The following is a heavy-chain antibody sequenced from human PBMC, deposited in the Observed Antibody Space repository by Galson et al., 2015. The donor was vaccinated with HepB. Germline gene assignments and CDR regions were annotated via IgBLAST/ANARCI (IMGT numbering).Heavy chain of an antibody. V-gene: IGHV3-7*03. CDR1: GFMFSGHW. J-gene: IGHJ4*02. CDR2: IKEDGSIK. Sequence: SLRLSCAASGFMFSGHWMNWVRQAPGKRPEWVANIKEDGSIKYYVDSVTGRFTISRDNARNLLYLQMNGLRAEDTAVYFCARNRGYETFDYWGQGAPVTVSS. D-gene: IGHD5-12*01. CDR3: ARNRGYETFDY.